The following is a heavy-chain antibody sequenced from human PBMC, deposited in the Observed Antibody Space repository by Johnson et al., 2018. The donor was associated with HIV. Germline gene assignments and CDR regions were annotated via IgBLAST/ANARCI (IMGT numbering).Heavy chain of an antibody. Sequence: VQLVESGGGVVRPGGSLRLSCAASGFTFDDYGMSWVRQAPGKGLEWVSRINSDGSSTSYADSVKGRFTISRDNSKNTLYLQMNSLRAEDTAVYFCAKGPRYDAFDIWGQGTMVTVSS. D-gene: IGHD1-1*01. CDR3: AKGPRYDAFDI. CDR2: INSDGSST. J-gene: IGHJ3*02. CDR1: GFTFDDYG. V-gene: IGHV3-20*04.